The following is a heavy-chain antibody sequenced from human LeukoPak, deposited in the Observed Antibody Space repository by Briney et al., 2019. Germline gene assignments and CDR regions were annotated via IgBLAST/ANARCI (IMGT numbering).Heavy chain of an antibody. D-gene: IGHD2-21*01. CDR2: IFHTGIT. CDR3: ARFARVPDS. CDR1: GASMTAAY. Sequence: SETLSLTCSVSGASMTAAYWAWIRQPPGKGLEYIGYIFHTGITKSSPSLTGRATLSLDTSKDQFSLRLTSVTAADTAIYYCARFARVPDSWGQGILVTVSS. V-gene: IGHV4-59*01. J-gene: IGHJ4*02.